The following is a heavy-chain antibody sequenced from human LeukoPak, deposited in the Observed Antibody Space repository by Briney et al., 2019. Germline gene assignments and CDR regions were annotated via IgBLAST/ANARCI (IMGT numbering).Heavy chain of an antibody. CDR3: TRDQYSQGPPYYFDS. Sequence: PSETLSLTCTVSGGPVSRHYWSWIRQPAGKGLEWIGRIYSSGSTSYNTSLKSRVTMSVDTSKNQFSLKLGSVTAADTAVYYCTRDQYSQGPPYYFDSWGQGTLVTVSS. V-gene: IGHV4-4*07. J-gene: IGHJ4*02. CDR1: GGPVSRHY. CDR2: IYSSGST. D-gene: IGHD5-18*01.